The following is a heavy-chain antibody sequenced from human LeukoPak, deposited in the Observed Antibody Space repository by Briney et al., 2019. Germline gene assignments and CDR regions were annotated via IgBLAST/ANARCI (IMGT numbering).Heavy chain of an antibody. V-gene: IGHV1-69*05. CDR3: ARGGEYQLLHWFDP. Sequence: SVKVSCKASGGTFSSYAISWVRQAPGQGLEWMGGIIPIFGTANYAQKFQGRVTITTDESTSTAYTELSSLRSEDTAVYYCARGGEYQLLHWFDPWGQGTLVTVSS. CDR2: IIPIFGTA. J-gene: IGHJ5*02. CDR1: GGTFSSYA. D-gene: IGHD2-2*01.